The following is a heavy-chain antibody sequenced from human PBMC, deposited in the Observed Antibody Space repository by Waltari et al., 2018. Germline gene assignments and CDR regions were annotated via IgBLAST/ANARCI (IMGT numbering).Heavy chain of an antibody. D-gene: IGHD2-2*01. Sequence: QLQLQESGPGLVKPSETLSLTCTVSGGSISSSSYYWGWIRQPPGKGLEWIGIIYYSGSTYYNPSLKSRVTISVDTSKNQFSLKLSSVTAADTAVYYCARREGYCSSTSCSVFAPAVNDAFDIWGQGTMVTVSS. CDR2: IYYSGST. CDR1: GGSISSSSYY. J-gene: IGHJ3*02. V-gene: IGHV4-39*01. CDR3: ARREGYCSSTSCSVFAPAVNDAFDI.